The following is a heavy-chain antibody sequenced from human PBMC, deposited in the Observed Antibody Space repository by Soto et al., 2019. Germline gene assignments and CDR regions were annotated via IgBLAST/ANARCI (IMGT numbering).Heavy chain of an antibody. CDR3: ARAGSSSNQYFDY. CDR2: INHSGST. V-gene: IGHV4-34*01. J-gene: IGHJ4*02. D-gene: IGHD6-6*01. CDR1: GGSFSGYY. Sequence: QVQLQQWGAGLLKPSETLSLTCAVYGGSFSGYYWSWIRQPPGKGLEWIGEINHSGSTNYNPSLKSRVTISVDASKNQFSLKLSSVTAADTAVYYCARAGSSSNQYFDYWGQGTLVTVSS.